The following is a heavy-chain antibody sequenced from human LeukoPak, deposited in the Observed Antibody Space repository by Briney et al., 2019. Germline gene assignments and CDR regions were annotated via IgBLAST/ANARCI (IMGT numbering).Heavy chain of an antibody. J-gene: IGHJ4*02. CDR3: AKRGVVIRVILVGFHKEAYYFDS. Sequence: PGGSLRLSCAASGFTFSSYGMHWVRKAPGKGLEWVAVISFDGTNKYYADSVKGRFTISRDNPKNTLYLQMNSLTVEDTAVYFCAKRGVVIRVILVGFHKEAYYFDSWGQGALVTVSS. CDR1: GFTFSSYG. V-gene: IGHV3-30*18. D-gene: IGHD3-22*01. CDR2: ISFDGTNK.